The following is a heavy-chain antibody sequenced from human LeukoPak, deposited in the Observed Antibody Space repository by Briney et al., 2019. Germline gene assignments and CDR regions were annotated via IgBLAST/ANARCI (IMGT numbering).Heavy chain of an antibody. CDR3: ARVKGYSYGSFDCSY. V-gene: IGHV1-46*01. D-gene: IGHD5-18*01. J-gene: IGHJ4*02. CDR2: INPSDNST. Sequence: GASVKVSCKASGYTFTSYYTHWVRQAPGQGLEWMGIINPSDNSTSYAQKFQGRVTMTRDTSTSTVYMELSSLRSEDTAVYYCARVKGYSYGSFDCSYWGQGTLVTVSS. CDR1: GYTFTSYY.